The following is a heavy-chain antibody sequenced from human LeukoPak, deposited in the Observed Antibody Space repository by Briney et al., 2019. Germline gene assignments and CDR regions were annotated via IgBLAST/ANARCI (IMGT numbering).Heavy chain of an antibody. CDR2: IYYSGST. CDR1: GGSISSSSYY. CDR3: ATTASHFDY. J-gene: IGHJ4*02. Sequence: SETLSLTCTVSGGSISSSSYYWGWIRQPPGKGLEWIGSIYYSGSTYYNPSLKSRVTISVDTSKNQFSLKLSSVTAADPAVYYCATTASHFDYWGQGTLVTVSS. V-gene: IGHV4-39*01.